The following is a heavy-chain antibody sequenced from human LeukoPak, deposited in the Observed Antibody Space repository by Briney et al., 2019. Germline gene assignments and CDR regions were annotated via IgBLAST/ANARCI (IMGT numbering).Heavy chain of an antibody. CDR3: ARVLVGCSSTSCYLRGYYYYMDV. V-gene: IGHV1-69*05. CDR1: GGTFSSYA. Sequence: ASVKVSCKASGGTFSSYAISWVRQAPGQGLEWMGGIIPIFGTANYAQKFQGRVTITTDESTSTAYMELSSLRSEDTAVYYCARVLVGCSSTSCYLRGYYYYMDVWGKGTTVTVSS. D-gene: IGHD2-2*01. J-gene: IGHJ6*03. CDR2: IIPIFGTA.